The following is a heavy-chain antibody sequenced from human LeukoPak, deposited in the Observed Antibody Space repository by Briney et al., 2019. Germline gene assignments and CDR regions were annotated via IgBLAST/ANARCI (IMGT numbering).Heavy chain of an antibody. V-gene: IGHV3-64*01. CDR1: GFTFSSYA. CDR3: AREAYSSGWYSLVYSYYMDV. CDR2: ISSNGGST. D-gene: IGHD6-19*01. Sequence: GGSLRLSCAASGFTFSSYAMHWVRQAPGKGLEYVSAISSNGGSTYYANSVKGRFTISRDNSKNTLYLQMNSLRAEDTAVYYCAREAYSSGWYSLVYSYYMDVWGKGTTVTISS. J-gene: IGHJ6*03.